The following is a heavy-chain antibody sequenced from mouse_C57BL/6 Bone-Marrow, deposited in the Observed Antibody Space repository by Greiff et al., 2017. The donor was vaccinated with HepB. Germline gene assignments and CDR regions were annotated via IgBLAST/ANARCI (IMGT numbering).Heavy chain of an antibody. J-gene: IGHJ2*01. Sequence: EVKVVESEGGLVQPGSSMKLSCTASGFTFSDYYMAWVRQVPEKGLEWVANINYDGSSTYYLDSVKSRFIISRDNEKNILDLQMSSLKSEDTATYYCARDLDYFDYWGQGTTLTVSS. CDR3: ARDLDYFDY. CDR2: INYDGSST. V-gene: IGHV5-16*01. CDR1: GFTFSDYY.